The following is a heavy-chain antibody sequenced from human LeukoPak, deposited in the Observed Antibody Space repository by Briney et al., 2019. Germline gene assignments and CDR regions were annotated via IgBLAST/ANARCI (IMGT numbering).Heavy chain of an antibody. CDR1: GFTLSNYS. J-gene: IGHJ4*02. CDR2: ISSSSSYI. V-gene: IGHV3-21*01. CDR3: ARDLAYGDDGL. D-gene: IGHD4-17*01. Sequence: GGSLRLSCAASGFTLSNYSMNWVRQAPGKGLEWVALISSSSSYIFYADSLKGRFTISRDNAKNSLYLQMSSLRADDTAVYYCARDLAYGDDGLWGQGTLVTVSS.